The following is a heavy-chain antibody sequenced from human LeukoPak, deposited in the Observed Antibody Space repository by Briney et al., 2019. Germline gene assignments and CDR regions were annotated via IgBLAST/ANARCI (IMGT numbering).Heavy chain of an antibody. CDR2: IWYDGSNK. V-gene: IGHV3-33*08. Sequence: GSLRLSCAASGFTFSSYAMSWVRQAPGKGLEWVAVIWYDGSNKYYADSVKGRFTISRDNSKNTLYLQMNSLRAEDTAVYYCARDFLDLGSYYYDSSGFFDYWGQGTLVTVSS. CDR3: ARDFLDLGSYYYDSSGFFDY. CDR1: GFTFSSYA. J-gene: IGHJ4*02. D-gene: IGHD3-22*01.